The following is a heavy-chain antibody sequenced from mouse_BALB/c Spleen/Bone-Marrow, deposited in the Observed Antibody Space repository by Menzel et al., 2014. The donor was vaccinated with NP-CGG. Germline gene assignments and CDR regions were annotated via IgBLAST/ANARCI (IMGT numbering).Heavy chain of an antibody. CDR3: TRGDYDWYFDV. CDR2: IDSSDSYT. V-gene: IGHV1S127*01. J-gene: IGHJ1*01. CDR1: GYTFTSYW. D-gene: IGHD2-4*01. Sequence: VQLQESGAELVKPGASVKMSCKASGYTFTSYWMHWVKQRPGQGLVWIGVIDSSDSYTSYNQKFKGKATLTVDTSSSTAYMQLSSLTSEDSAVYYCTRGDYDWYFDVWGAGTTVTVSS.